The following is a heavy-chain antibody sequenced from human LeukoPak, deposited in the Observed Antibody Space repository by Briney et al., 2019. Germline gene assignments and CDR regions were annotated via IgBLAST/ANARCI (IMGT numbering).Heavy chain of an antibody. D-gene: IGHD3-10*01. CDR2: ISGRGGRT. J-gene: IGHJ6*03. CDR1: GFTFSSYG. CDR3: ATAGRGGAITLVRGVKGDYYYMDV. V-gene: IGHV3-23*01. Sequence: GGSLRLSSAASGFTFSSYGMSWVRQAPGKRLEWVSGISGRGGRTYFADSVKGRFTISRDNSKTTPYLRINSLRAEDTAVYYCATAGRGGAITLVRGVKGDYYYMDVWGKGTTVTISS.